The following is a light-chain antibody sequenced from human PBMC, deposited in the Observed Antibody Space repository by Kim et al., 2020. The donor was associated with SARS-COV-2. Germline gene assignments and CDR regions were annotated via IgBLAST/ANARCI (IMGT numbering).Light chain of an antibody. CDR2: GVF. V-gene: IGKV3-15*01. Sequence: EIVMTQSPATLSVSPGERATLSCRASESVSSNLAWYQQKPGQAPRLLIYGVFTRATGIPARFSGSGSGTEFTLTISSLQSEDFAVYYCQQYHNWPPYTFGQGTKLEI. CDR1: ESVSSN. J-gene: IGKJ2*01. CDR3: QQYHNWPPYT.